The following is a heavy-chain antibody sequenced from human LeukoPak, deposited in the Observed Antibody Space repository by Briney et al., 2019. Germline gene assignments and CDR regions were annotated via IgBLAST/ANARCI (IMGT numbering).Heavy chain of an antibody. J-gene: IGHJ4*02. CDR3: ARSHSGSYSYYFDY. D-gene: IGHD1-26*01. V-gene: IGHV4-59*01. Sequence: SETLSLTCTVSGGSISSYYWSWIRQPPGKGLEWIGYFYYSGSTNYNPSLKSRVTISVDTSKNQFSLKLSSVTAADTAVYYCARSHSGSYSYYFDYWGQGTLVTVSS. CDR1: GGSISSYY. CDR2: FYYSGST.